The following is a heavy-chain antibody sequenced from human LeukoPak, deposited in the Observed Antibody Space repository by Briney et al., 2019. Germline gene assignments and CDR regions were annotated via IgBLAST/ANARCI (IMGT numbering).Heavy chain of an antibody. V-gene: IGHV4-59*01. D-gene: IGHD6-19*01. CDR2: IYYSGST. CDR1: GGSISSYY. J-gene: IGHJ4*02. Sequence: PSETLSLTCAVSGGSISSYYWSWIRRPPGKGLEWIGYIYYSGSTNYNPSLKSRVTISVDTSKNHFSLKLSSGTAADTAVYYCARADIAVAGKGIDYWGQGTLVTVSS. CDR3: ARADIAVAGKGIDY.